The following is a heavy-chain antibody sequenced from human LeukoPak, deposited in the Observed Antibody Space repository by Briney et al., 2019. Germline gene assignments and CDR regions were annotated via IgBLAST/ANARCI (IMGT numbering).Heavy chain of an antibody. CDR1: GFTFSSYS. CDR2: ISSSNSYI. J-gene: IGHJ3*02. Sequence: PGGSLRLSCAASGFTFSSYSMNWVRQAPGKGLEWVSSISSSNSYIYYADSVKGRFTISRDNAKNSLYLQMNSLRAEDTAVYYCARVVGHYYYDSSHPGAFDIWGQGTMVTVSS. D-gene: IGHD3-22*01. V-gene: IGHV3-21*01. CDR3: ARVVGHYYYDSSHPGAFDI.